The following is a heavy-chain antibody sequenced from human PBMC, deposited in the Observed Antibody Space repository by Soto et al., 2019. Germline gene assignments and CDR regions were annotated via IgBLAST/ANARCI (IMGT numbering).Heavy chain of an antibody. CDR2: VYYTGST. J-gene: IGHJ4*02. CDR3: ARSVAVPGAHIDY. Sequence: QVQLQESGPGLVKPSETLSLTCSVSGGSISGSYWSWIRQSPGKGLEWLGYVYYTGSTNYSPSLTSRVRISVDPSKNECSLRLSSVTAADTAVYFCARSVAVPGAHIDYWGQGTQVTVSS. CDR1: GGSISGSY. D-gene: IGHD6-19*01. V-gene: IGHV4-59*01.